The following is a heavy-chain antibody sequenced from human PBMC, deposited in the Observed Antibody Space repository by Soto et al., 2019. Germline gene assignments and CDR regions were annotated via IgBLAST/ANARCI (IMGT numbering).Heavy chain of an antibody. J-gene: IGHJ5*02. D-gene: IGHD3-10*01. CDR2: VKRDGTTT. V-gene: IGHV3-74*03. CDR3: VSSDGFDP. CDR1: GFSISHYW. Sequence: EVQLVESGGGLVQPGGSLRLSCAASGFSISHYWMSWVRQAPGKGLVWVSRVKRDGTTTTYADFAKCRFIISRDNTKNTLYLQMNSLRVEDTAMYHCVSSDGFDPWGHGTLVTVSS.